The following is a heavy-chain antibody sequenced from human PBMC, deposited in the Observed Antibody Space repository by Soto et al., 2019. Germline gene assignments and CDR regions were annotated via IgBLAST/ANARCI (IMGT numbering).Heavy chain of an antibody. CDR2: ISKRGDSM. CDR3: ARATTTVKTLVGYYYGMDV. J-gene: IGHJ6*02. D-gene: IGHD4-17*01. Sequence: GGSLRLSCAASGFTFSSYAMNWVRQTPGKGLEWVSHISKRGDSMYYADSVKGRFTISRDNAKNSLYLQMNSLRAEDTAVYYCARATTTVKTLVGYYYGMDVWGQGTTGTSP. CDR1: GFTFSSYA. V-gene: IGHV3-48*01.